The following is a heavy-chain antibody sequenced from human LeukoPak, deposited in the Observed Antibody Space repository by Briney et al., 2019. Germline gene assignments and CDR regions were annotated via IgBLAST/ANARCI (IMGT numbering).Heavy chain of an antibody. CDR1: GFAFSSFE. J-gene: IGHJ4*02. V-gene: IGHV3-7*01. D-gene: IGHD1-26*01. CDR2: INQDGSEK. Sequence: GGSLRLSCVGSGFAFSSFELNWVRQAPGKGLEWVATINQDGSEKYYLDNVKGRFTISRDNAKKSLYLQMNSLSPEDAALYYCAKSGTYFDLDYWGQGALVTVSS. CDR3: AKSGTYFDLDY.